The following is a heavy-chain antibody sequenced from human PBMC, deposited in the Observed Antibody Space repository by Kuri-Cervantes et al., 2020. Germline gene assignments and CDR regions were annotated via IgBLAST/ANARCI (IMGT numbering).Heavy chain of an antibody. D-gene: IGHD5-24*01. CDR3: ARGDIEMATF. V-gene: IGHV3-21*01. CDR2: ISSSSSYI. J-gene: IGHJ4*02. CDR1: GFTFSNFW. Sequence: GESLKISCAASGFTFSNFWMHWVRQAPGKGLEWVSSISSSSSYIYYADSVKGRFTISRDDAKNTLYLQMNSLRAEDTAVYYCARGDIEMATFWGQGTLVTISS.